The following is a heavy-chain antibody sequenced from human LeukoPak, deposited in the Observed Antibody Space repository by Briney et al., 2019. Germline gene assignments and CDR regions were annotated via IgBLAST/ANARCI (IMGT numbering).Heavy chain of an antibody. CDR2: ISGSGGST. Sequence: GGSLRLSCAASGFTFSSYAMSWVRQAPGKGLEWVSAISGSGGSTYYADSVKGRFTISRDNSKNTLYPQMNSLRAEDTAVYYCAKDVSASYYDILTGYSPYGMDVWGQGTTVTVSS. CDR1: GFTFSSYA. J-gene: IGHJ6*02. D-gene: IGHD3-9*01. CDR3: AKDVSASYYDILTGYSPYGMDV. V-gene: IGHV3-23*01.